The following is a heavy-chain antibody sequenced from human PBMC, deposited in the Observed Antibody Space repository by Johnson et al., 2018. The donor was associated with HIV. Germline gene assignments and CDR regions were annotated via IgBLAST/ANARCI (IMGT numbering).Heavy chain of an antibody. CDR2: ISDDGTNT. J-gene: IGHJ3*01. CDR3: VRDGNYYDRSGYRVDAFDV. Sequence: QVQLVESGGGVVQPERSLRLSCAASEFSFSTYAMRWVRQAPGKGLEGVAVISDDGTNTDYEDAVKGRFPISRDNSTNTLYLQMKSLRAEDTAVYYCVRDGNYYDRSGYRVDAFDVWGQGTMVTVSS. CDR1: EFSFSTYA. V-gene: IGHV3-30-3*01. D-gene: IGHD3-22*01.